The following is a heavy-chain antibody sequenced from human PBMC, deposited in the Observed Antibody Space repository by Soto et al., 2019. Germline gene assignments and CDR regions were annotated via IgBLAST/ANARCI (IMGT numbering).Heavy chain of an antibody. J-gene: IGHJ6*02. Sequence: PSHTLSLTCAISGYSVASNSAAWNLIRQSPSRGLEWLGRTYYRSKWYNDYAVSVKSRITINPDTSKNQFSLQLNSVTPEDTAVYYCARGKEVPIPGGMDVWGQGTTVTVSS. CDR1: GYSVASNSAA. CDR3: ARGKEVPIPGGMDV. D-gene: IGHD2-21*01. V-gene: IGHV6-1*01. CDR2: TYYRSKWYN.